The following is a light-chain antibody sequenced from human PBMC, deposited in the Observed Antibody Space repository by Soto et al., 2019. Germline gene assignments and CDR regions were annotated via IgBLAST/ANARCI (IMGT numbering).Light chain of an antibody. Sequence: QLVLTQPASVSGSPGQSMTISCTGTSSDVGSYNLVSWYQQHPGKAPKLMIYEGSKRPSGVSNRFSGSKSGNTASLTISGLQAEDEADYYCCSYAGSVVFGGGTKLTVL. CDR3: CSYAGSVV. V-gene: IGLV2-23*01. J-gene: IGLJ2*01. CDR1: SSDVGSYNL. CDR2: EGS.